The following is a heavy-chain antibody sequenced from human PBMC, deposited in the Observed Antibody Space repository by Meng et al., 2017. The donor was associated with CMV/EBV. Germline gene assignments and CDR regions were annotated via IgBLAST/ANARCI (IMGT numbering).Heavy chain of an antibody. CDR3: ASIFVVVA. V-gene: IGHV4-34*01. D-gene: IGHD2-15*01. CDR1: GGSFSGYY. CDR2: INHSGST. J-gene: IGHJ5*02. Sequence: GSLRLPCAVYGGSFSGYYWSWIRQPPGKGLEWIGEINHSGSTNYNPSLKSRVTISVDTSKNQFSLKLSSVTAADTAVYYCASIFVVVAWGQGTLVTVSS.